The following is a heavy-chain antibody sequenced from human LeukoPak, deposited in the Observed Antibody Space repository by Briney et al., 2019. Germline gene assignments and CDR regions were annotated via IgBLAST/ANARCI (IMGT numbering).Heavy chain of an antibody. CDR3: AREIPNYYDSSGYPDY. V-gene: IGHV3-7*01. Sequence: GGSLRLSCAASGFTFSSYWMSWVRQAPGKGLEWVANIKKDGSEKYYVDSVKGRFTISRDNAKNSLYLQMNSLRAEDTAVYYCAREIPNYYDSSGYPDYWGQGTLVTVSS. J-gene: IGHJ4*02. CDR1: GFTFSSYW. CDR2: IKKDGSEK. D-gene: IGHD3-22*01.